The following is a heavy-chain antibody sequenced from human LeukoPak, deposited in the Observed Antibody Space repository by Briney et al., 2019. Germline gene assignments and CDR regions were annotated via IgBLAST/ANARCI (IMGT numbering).Heavy chain of an antibody. CDR1: RFTFSTYA. CDR3: VKAKEDYGDSAVDY. Sequence: PGGSLRLSCAASRFTFSTYAMNWVRQAPGKGLEWVSAISGSGGRTFYADSVKGRFTISRDNSKNTLYLQMNSLRGEDTAVYYCVKAKEDYGDSAVDYWGQGTPVTVSS. D-gene: IGHD4-17*01. V-gene: IGHV3-23*01. J-gene: IGHJ4*02. CDR2: ISGSGGRT.